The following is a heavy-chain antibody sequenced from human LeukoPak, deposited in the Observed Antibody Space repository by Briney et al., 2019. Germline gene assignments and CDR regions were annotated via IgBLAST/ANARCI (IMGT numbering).Heavy chain of an antibody. Sequence: SVKVSCKASGGTFISYAISWVRQAPGQGLEWMGGIIPIFGTANYAQKFQGRVTITADESTSTAYMELSSLRSEDTAVYYCARGGYCSGGSCHYFDYWGQGTLVTVSS. V-gene: IGHV1-69*13. CDR3: ARGGYCSGGSCHYFDY. CDR1: GGTFISYA. J-gene: IGHJ4*02. CDR2: IIPIFGTA. D-gene: IGHD2-15*01.